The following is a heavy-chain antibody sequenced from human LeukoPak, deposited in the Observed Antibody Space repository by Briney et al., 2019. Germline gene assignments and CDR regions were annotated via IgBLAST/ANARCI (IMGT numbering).Heavy chain of an antibody. CDR1: GFTFSSYW. CDR2: IKQDGSEK. J-gene: IGHJ3*02. Sequence: GGSLRLSCAASGFTFSSYWMSWVRQAPGKGLEWVANIKQDGSEKYYVDSVKGRFTISRDNDKNSLYLQMNSLRAEDTAVYYCARDRRGSSWYVHDAFDIWGQGTMVTVSS. CDR3: ARDRRGSSWYVHDAFDI. V-gene: IGHV3-7*04. D-gene: IGHD6-13*01.